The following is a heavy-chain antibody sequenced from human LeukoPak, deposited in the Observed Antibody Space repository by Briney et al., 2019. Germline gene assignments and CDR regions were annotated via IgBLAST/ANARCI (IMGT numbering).Heavy chain of an antibody. CDR3: VRGYSFGPYGMDV. CDR1: GFPLSSYA. J-gene: IGHJ6*02. V-gene: IGHV3-64D*09. Sequence: GGALRLSCSAPGFPLSSYAMHWVRQAPGKGLEYVSAISDSGGSTYYADSVKGRFTVSRDNSKNTLYLQMSSLIAEDTAVYFCVRGYSFGPYGMDVWGQGTTVTVS. D-gene: IGHD2-15*01. CDR2: ISDSGGST.